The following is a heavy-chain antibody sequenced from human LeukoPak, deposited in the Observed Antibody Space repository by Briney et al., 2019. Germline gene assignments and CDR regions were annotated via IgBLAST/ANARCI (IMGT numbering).Heavy chain of an antibody. D-gene: IGHD3-10*01. CDR1: GFTFSSYA. J-gene: IGHJ4*02. CDR3: ARETMVRGVILDY. V-gene: IGHV3-30-3*01. CDR2: ISYDGSNK. Sequence: GGSLRLSCAASGFTFSSYAMHWVRQAPGKGLEWVAVISYDGSNKYYADSVKGRFTISRDNSKNTLYLQMNSLRAEDTAVYYCARETMVRGVILDYWGQGTLVTVSS.